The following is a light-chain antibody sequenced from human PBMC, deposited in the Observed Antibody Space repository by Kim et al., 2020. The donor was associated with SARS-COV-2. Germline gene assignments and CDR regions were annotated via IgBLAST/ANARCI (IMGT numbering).Light chain of an antibody. CDR2: GNS. V-gene: IGLV1-40*01. Sequence: QRSTISCTGRSSNIGAGYDVHWYQQLPTTAPKLLIYGNSNRPSGVPDRFSGSKSGTSASLAITGLQAEDEADYYCQSYDNSLSSYVFGSGTKVTVL. CDR3: QSYDNSLSSYV. J-gene: IGLJ1*01. CDR1: SSNIGAGYD.